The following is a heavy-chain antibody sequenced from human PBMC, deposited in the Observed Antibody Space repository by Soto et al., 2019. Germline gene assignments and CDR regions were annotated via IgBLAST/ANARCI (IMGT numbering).Heavy chain of an antibody. CDR1: GGSISSGDYY. J-gene: IGHJ4*01. V-gene: IGHV4-30-4*01. D-gene: IGHD1-7*01. CDR3: ARYMNSPLLSLYCFDY. CDR2: ISYSGST. Sequence: PSETLSLTGTVSGGSISSGDYYWSWIRQPPGKGLEWIGYISYSGSTYYNPSLKSRVTISVDTAKDQFSLKLSSVTAADTAVYYCARYMNSPLLSLYCFDYWGHGTLVTVSS.